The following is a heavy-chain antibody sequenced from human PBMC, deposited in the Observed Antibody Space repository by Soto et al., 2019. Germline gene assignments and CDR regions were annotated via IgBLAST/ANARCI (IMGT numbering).Heavy chain of an antibody. CDR1: GGSIIRGGYY. Sequence: QVQLQESGPGLVKPSQTLSLTCTVSGGSIIRGGYYWSWIRQRPGEGLEGIGYIFHTGIPHSNPSLQSRDAMSVDTSKNQFSLKLTSVTAADTAVYYCARGPIGERFDYWGQGTLVPVSS. CDR2: IFHTGIP. V-gene: IGHV4-31*03. J-gene: IGHJ4*01. D-gene: IGHD3-10*01. CDR3: ARGPIGERFDY.